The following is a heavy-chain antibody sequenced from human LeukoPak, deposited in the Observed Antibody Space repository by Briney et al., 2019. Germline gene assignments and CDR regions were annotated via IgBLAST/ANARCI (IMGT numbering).Heavy chain of an antibody. CDR1: GGSINGYY. CDR2: IYYSGNT. Sequence: SGPRLVKPSETLSLTCTVSGGSINGYYWTWIRQPPGKGLEWIGYIYYSGNTNYNPSLKSRVSLSVHTSRNNFSLRLSSVTAADTAIYYCARRRLGDACDVWGQGTMVAVSS. V-gene: IGHV4-59*08. D-gene: IGHD3-16*01. J-gene: IGHJ3*01. CDR3: ARRRLGDACDV.